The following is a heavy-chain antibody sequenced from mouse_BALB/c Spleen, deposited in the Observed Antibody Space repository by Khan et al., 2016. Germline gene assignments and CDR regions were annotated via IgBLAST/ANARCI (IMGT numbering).Heavy chain of an antibody. D-gene: IGHD2-1*01. CDR3: ATYGNYEGFAY. J-gene: IGHJ3*01. Sequence: EVQLQESGPGLVKPSQSLSLTCSVTGYSITSGYYWNWIRQFPGNKLEWMGYISYDGSTNYNPSLKNRISITRDTSKNQFFLKLNSVTTEDTATXYCATYGNYEGFAYWGQGTLVTVSA. CDR2: ISYDGST. V-gene: IGHV3-6*02. CDR1: GYSITSGYY.